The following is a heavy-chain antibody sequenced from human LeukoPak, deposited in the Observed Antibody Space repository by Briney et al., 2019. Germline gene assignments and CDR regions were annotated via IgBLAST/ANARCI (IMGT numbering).Heavy chain of an antibody. V-gene: IGHV4-34*01. CDR2: INHSGGT. CDR3: ARENSVTYYYGSGRPFAY. CDR1: GVSFSGYY. D-gene: IGHD3-10*01. Sequence: SSETLSLTCAGYGVSFSGYYWSWIRQPPGKGLEGRGEINHSGGTNYNPSLKSRVTISVDTSKTQFSLKLSSVTAADTAVYYCARENSVTYYYGSGRPFAYWGQGTLVTVSS. J-gene: IGHJ4*02.